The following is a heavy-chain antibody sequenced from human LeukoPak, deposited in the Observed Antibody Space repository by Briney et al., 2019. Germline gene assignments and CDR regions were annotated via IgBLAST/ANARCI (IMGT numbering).Heavy chain of an antibody. D-gene: IGHD3-10*01. V-gene: IGHV3-30-3*01. CDR1: GFTFSSYA. Sequence: PGGSLRLSCAASGFTFSSYAMHWVRQAPGKGLEWVAVISYDGSNKYYADSVKGRFTISRDNSKDTLYLQMNSLRAEDTAVYYCARDSGMVRGTVDYWGQGTLVTVSS. J-gene: IGHJ4*02. CDR2: ISYDGSNK. CDR3: ARDSGMVRGTVDY.